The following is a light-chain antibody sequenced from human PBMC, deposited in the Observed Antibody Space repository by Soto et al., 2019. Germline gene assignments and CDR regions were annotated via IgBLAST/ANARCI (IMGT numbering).Light chain of an antibody. CDR3: QQYNNWPLT. V-gene: IGKV3-15*01. Sequence: EIVMTQSPATLSVSPGERATLSCRASQSVSSNLAWYQQKPGQAPRLLSYGASTRATGIPARFSGSGSGTEFTLTVSSLQSEDVAVYYCQQYNNWPLTFGGGTKVETK. CDR2: GAS. CDR1: QSVSSN. J-gene: IGKJ4*01.